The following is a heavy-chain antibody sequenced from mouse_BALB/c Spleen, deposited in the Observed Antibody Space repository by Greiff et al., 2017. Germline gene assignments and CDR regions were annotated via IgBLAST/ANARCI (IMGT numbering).Heavy chain of an antibody. CDR3: ARQGDYDDYAMDY. CDR1: GYTFTSYT. V-gene: IGHV1-4*01. Sequence: VQLQQSGAELARPGASVKMSCKASGYTFTSYTMHWVKQRPGQGLEWIGYINPSSGYTNYNQKFKDKATLTADKSSSTAYMQLSSLTSEDSAVYYCARQGDYDDYAMDYWGQGTSVTVSS. D-gene: IGHD2-4*01. CDR2: INPSSGYT. J-gene: IGHJ4*01.